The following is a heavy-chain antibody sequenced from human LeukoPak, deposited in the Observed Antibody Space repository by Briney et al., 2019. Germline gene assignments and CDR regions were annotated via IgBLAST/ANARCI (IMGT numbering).Heavy chain of an antibody. J-gene: IGHJ4*02. Sequence: GGSLRLSCAASGFTFSSYAMHWVRQAPGKGLEWVAVISYDGSNKYYADSVKGRFTISRDNSKNTLYLQMNSLRAEDTAVYYCAREARRYSSGCSTFDYWGQRTLVTVSS. CDR2: ISYDGSNK. CDR3: AREARRYSSGCSTFDY. V-gene: IGHV3-30*04. D-gene: IGHD6-19*01. CDR1: GFTFSSYA.